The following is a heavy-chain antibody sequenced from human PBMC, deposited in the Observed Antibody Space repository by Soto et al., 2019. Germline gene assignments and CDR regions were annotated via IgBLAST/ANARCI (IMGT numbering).Heavy chain of an antibody. Sequence: QVQLQESGPGLVKSSETLSLTCTVSGGSVSSEHYYWNWIRQAPGKGLEWIGYFFYTVSTNYNPSLESRLTMSVDMSKNHFSLKLSSVTAADTAVYYCAGGTDGKKVAYWGQGTLVTVSS. CDR2: FFYTVST. CDR3: AGGTDGKKVAY. D-gene: IGHD5-12*01. J-gene: IGHJ4*02. V-gene: IGHV4-61*03. CDR1: GGSVSSEHYY.